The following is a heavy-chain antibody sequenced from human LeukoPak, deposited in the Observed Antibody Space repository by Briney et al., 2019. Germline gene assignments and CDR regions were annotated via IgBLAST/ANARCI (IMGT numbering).Heavy chain of an antibody. V-gene: IGHV3-48*01. CDR2: ISSSSRTI. CDR3: ARDYYDSSGYYNYFDF. D-gene: IGHD3-22*01. J-gene: IGHJ4*02. Sequence: GGSLRLSCAASGFTFSSYNMNWVRQAPGKGLEWVSHISSSSRTIYCADSVKGRFTISRDNAKNSLYLQMNSLRAEDTAVYYCARDYYDSSGYYNYFDFWGQGTLVTVSS. CDR1: GFTFSSYN.